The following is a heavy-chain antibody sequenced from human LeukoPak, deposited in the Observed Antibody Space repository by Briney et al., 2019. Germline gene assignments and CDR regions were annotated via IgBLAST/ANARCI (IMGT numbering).Heavy chain of an antibody. J-gene: IGHJ4*02. V-gene: IGHV3-11*01. D-gene: IGHD1-20*01. CDR2: ISGSGNII. Sequence: GGSLRLSCAASGFTFSDYYMSWIRQAPGKGLEWVSYISGSGNIIYYADSVKGRFTISRDNAKNSLYLQMNSLRAEDTAVYYCARRRYNWNAIDYWGQGTLVTVSS. CDR1: GFTFSDYY. CDR3: ARRRYNWNAIDY.